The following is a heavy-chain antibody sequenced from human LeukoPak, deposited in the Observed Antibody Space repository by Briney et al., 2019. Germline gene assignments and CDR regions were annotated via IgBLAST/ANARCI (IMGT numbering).Heavy chain of an antibody. Sequence: ASVKVSCKTSGYSFTGYYIHWVRQAPGQGLEWMGRINPNSGGPNYGQKFQGTVTMTRDTSISTAYLELSNLRSDDTAAYYCVRGYSYGFYFDYWGRGSLVTVSS. CDR3: VRGYSYGFYFDY. J-gene: IGHJ4*02. CDR2: INPNSGGP. V-gene: IGHV1-2*06. D-gene: IGHD5-18*01. CDR1: GYSFTGYY.